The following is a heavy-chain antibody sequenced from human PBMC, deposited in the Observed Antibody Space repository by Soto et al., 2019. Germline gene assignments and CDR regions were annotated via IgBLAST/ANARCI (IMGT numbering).Heavy chain of an antibody. CDR3: AREGYNWNYDAFDI. Sequence: SETLSLTCAVYGGSFSGYYWSWIRQPPGKGLEWIGEINHSGSTNYNPSLKSRVTISVDTSKNQFSLKLSSVTAADTAVYYCAREGYNWNYDAFDIWGQGTMVTV. CDR2: INHSGST. J-gene: IGHJ3*02. V-gene: IGHV4-34*01. CDR1: GGSFSGYY. D-gene: IGHD1-7*01.